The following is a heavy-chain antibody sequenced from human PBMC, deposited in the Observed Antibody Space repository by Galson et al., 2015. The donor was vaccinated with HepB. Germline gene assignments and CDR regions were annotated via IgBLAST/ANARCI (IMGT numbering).Heavy chain of an antibody. CDR1: GFTFSSYA. D-gene: IGHD3-10*01. J-gene: IGHJ4*02. Sequence: SLRLSCAASGFTFSSYAMSWVRQAPGKGLEWVSAISGSGGSTYYADSVKGRFTISRDNSKNTLYLQMNSLRAEDTAVYYCAKGRRPRSLLWFGELSTFGYWGQGTLVTVSS. CDR3: AKGRRPRSLLWFGELSTFGY. V-gene: IGHV3-23*01. CDR2: ISGSGGST.